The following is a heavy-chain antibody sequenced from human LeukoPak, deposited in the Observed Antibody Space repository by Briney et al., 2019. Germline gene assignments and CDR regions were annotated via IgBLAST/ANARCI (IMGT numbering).Heavy chain of an antibody. D-gene: IGHD6-13*01. CDR3: AKGGSSSWDYYYGMDV. CDR2: ISYDGSNK. Sequence: GGSLRLSCAASGFTFSSYGMHWVRQAPGKGLEWVAVISYDGSNKYYADSVKGRFTISRDNSKNTLYLQMNSLRAEDTAVYYCAKGGSSSWDYYYGMDVWGQGTTVTVSS. V-gene: IGHV3-30*18. CDR1: GFTFSSYG. J-gene: IGHJ6*02.